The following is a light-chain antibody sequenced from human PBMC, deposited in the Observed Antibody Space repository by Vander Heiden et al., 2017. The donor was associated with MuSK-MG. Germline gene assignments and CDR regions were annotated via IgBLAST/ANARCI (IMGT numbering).Light chain of an antibody. CDR2: DAS. Sequence: EIVLTQSPATLSLSPGERATLSCRASQSVSSYLAWYQQKPGQAPRLLIYDASKSATGIPARFSGSGSGTDFTLTISSLEPEDFAVYYCQQRRNWPQAFGQGTKLEIK. J-gene: IGKJ2*01. V-gene: IGKV3-11*01. CDR3: QQRRNWPQA. CDR1: QSVSSY.